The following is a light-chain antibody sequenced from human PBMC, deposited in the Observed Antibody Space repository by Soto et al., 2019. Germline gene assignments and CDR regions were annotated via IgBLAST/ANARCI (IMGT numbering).Light chain of an antibody. V-gene: IGKV3-11*01. CDR2: GAS. Sequence: EILLTQFPGTLSLSTGERATLSCRASQSVGSNYLAWYQQRPGQPPNLLIFGASHRAAGIPARFSGSGSETDFTLTISDVEPEDFAVYYCHQRQSWPRTFGQGTKVAIK. J-gene: IGKJ1*01. CDR1: QSVGSNY. CDR3: HQRQSWPRT.